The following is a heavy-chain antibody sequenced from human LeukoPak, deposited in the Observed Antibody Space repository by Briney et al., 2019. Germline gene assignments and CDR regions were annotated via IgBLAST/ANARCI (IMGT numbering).Heavy chain of an antibody. J-gene: IGHJ6*02. CDR3: ARHHTAGWRVLDV. CDR1: GGSISSSSYY. Sequence: PSETLSLTCTVSGGSISSSSYYWGWIRQPPGKGLEWIGSIYYSGSTYYNPSLKSRVTISVDTSKNQFSLKLSSVTAADAAVYYCARHHTAGWRVLDVWGQGTTVTVSS. D-gene: IGHD6-19*01. V-gene: IGHV4-39*01. CDR2: IYYSGST.